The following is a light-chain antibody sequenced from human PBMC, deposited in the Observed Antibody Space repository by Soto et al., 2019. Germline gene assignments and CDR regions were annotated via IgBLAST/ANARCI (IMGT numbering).Light chain of an antibody. CDR2: GDD. CDR3: AAWDASLNGYV. Sequence: QSVLTQPPSASGAPGQRVTISCSGSSSNIGTYTANWYQQLPGTAPKLLIYGDDQRPSGVPDRFSGSKSGTSASLAISGLQSEDEAEYYCAAWDASLNGYVFAAGTKLTVL. V-gene: IGLV1-44*01. J-gene: IGLJ1*01. CDR1: SSNIGTYT.